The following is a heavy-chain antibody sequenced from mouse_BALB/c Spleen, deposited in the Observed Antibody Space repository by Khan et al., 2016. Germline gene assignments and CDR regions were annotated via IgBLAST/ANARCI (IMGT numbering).Heavy chain of an antibody. Sequence: QVQLQQSGAELVRPGTSVKMSCKAAGYTFTDYWLNWVKQRPGHGLEWIGDIYLGGGYSNYNEKFKGKAKLTADTSSSTAYMHLSSLTSEDSAIYYCARGVYYADYVGAMDYWGQGTSVTVSS. CDR2: IYLGGGYS. CDR1: GYTFTDYW. J-gene: IGHJ4*01. CDR3: ARGVYYADYVGAMDY. D-gene: IGHD2-13*01. V-gene: IGHV1-63*02.